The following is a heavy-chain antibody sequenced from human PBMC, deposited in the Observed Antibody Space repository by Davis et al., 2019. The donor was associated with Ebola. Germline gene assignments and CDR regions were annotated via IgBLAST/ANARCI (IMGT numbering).Heavy chain of an antibody. Sequence: ASVKVSCKASGYTFTGYYLHWVRQAPGQGLEWMGRINPNSGGTSYAQKFQGRVTMAWDTSISTAYMELSRLRFDDTAVYYCARGGITMTVVPRDYYYGMDVWGKGTTVTVSS. V-gene: IGHV1-2*06. J-gene: IGHJ6*04. CDR3: ARGGITMTVVPRDYYYGMDV. CDR1: GYTFTGYY. CDR2: INPNSGGT. D-gene: IGHD3-22*01.